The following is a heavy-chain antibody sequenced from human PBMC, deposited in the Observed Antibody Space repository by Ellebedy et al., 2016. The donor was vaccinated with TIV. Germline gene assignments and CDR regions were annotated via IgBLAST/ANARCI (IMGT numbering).Heavy chain of an antibody. D-gene: IGHD6-13*01. Sequence: GESLKISCAASGFTFSNYAMSWVRQAPGKGLEWVSTISGSGGTTYYADSVKGRFTISRDNSKSTLYLQMNSLRAEDTAVYYCVRLRIAAAGRSFDYWGQGTLVTVSP. CDR2: ISGSGGTT. V-gene: IGHV3-23*01. J-gene: IGHJ4*02. CDR3: VRLRIAAAGRSFDY. CDR1: GFTFSNYA.